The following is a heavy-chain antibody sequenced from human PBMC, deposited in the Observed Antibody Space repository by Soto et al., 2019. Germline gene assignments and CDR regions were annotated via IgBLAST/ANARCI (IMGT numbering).Heavy chain of an antibody. J-gene: IGHJ6*02. CDR1: GGSISSGGHY. D-gene: IGHD5-18*01. CDR2: IYYSGST. V-gene: IGHV4-31*03. Sequence: SETLSLTCTVSGGSISSGGHYWSWIRQHPGKGLEWIGYIYYSGSTYYNPSLKSRVTISVDTSKNQFSLKLSSVTAADTAVYYCASIQLWLGGMDVWGQGTTVTVSS. CDR3: ASIQLWLGGMDV.